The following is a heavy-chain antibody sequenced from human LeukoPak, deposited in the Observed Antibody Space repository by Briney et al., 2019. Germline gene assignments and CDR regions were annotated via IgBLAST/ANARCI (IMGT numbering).Heavy chain of an antibody. CDR3: ARDLEAYDILTGYHDAFDI. D-gene: IGHD3-9*01. CDR2: INSDGSST. V-gene: IGHV3-74*01. Sequence: PGGSLRLSCAASGFTFSSYWMHWVRQAPGKGLVWVSRINSDGSSTSYADSVKGRFTISRDNAKNTLYLQMNSLRAEDTAVYYCARDLEAYDILTGYHDAFDIWGQGTMVTVSS. CDR1: GFTFSSYW. J-gene: IGHJ3*02.